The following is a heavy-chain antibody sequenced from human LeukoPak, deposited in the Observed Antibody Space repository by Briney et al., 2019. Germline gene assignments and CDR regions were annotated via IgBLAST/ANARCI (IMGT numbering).Heavy chain of an antibody. D-gene: IGHD3-10*01. J-gene: IGHJ5*02. CDR2: INHSGST. CDR1: GGSFSGYY. Sequence: SETLSLTCAVYGGSFSGYYWSWIRQPPGKGLEWIGEINHSGSTNYNPSLKSRVTISVDTSKNQFSLKLSSVTAADTAVYYCARVGMLWFGANWFDPWGQGTLVTVSS. CDR3: ARVGMLWFGANWFDP. V-gene: IGHV4-34*01.